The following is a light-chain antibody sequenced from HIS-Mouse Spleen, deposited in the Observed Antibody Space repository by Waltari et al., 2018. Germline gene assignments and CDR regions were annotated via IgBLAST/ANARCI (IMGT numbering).Light chain of an antibody. CDR3: SSYTSSSTLK. CDR1: SSDVSGYYD. Sequence: QSAPTQPASVSGSPGQSITIPCTDTSSDVSGYYDASWYQQHPGKAPKLMIYDVSNRPSGVSNRFSGSKSGNTASLTISGLQAEDEADYYCSSYTSSSTLKFGGGTKLTVL. V-gene: IGLV2-14*03. CDR2: DVS. J-gene: IGLJ2*01.